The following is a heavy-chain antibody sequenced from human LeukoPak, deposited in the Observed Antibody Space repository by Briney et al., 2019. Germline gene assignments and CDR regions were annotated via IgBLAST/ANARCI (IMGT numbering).Heavy chain of an antibody. CDR2: IYYSGST. J-gene: IGHJ3*02. CDR1: GGSISSGDYY. CDR3: ASYYDPDAFDI. D-gene: IGHD3-22*01. V-gene: IGHV4-30-4*01. Sequence: DPSETLSLTCTVSGGSISSGDYYWSWIRQPPGKGLEWIGYIYYSGSTYYNPSLKSRVTISVDTSKNQFSLKLSSVTAADTAVYYCASYYDPDAFDIWGQGTMVTVSS.